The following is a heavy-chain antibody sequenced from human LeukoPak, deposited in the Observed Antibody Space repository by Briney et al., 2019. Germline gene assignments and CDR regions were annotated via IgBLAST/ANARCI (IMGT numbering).Heavy chain of an antibody. CDR2: TYYRSKWYN. CDR3: AREDIAARPRYYYMDV. D-gene: IGHD6-6*01. CDR1: GDSVSSNSAA. Sequence: SQTLSLTCAISGDSVSSNSAAWNWIRQSPSRGLEWLGRTYYRSKWYNDYAVSVKSRITINPDTSKNQFSLQLNSVTPEDTAVYYCAREDIAARPRYYYMDVWGKGTTVTVSS. J-gene: IGHJ6*03. V-gene: IGHV6-1*01.